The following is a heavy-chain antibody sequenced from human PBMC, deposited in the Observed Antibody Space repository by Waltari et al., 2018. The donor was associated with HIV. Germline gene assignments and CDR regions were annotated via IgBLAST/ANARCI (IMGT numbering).Heavy chain of an antibody. CDR2: INHSGST. CDR3: ARDSGVGYGGLYYFDY. D-gene: IGHD4-17*01. CDR1: GGSFSGYY. V-gene: IGHV4-34*01. Sequence: QVQLQQWGAGLLKPSETLSLPCAVYGGSFSGYYWCWNRQPPGKGLEWIGEINHSGSTNYNPSLKSRVTISVDTSKNQFSLKLSSVTAADTAVYYCARDSGVGYGGLYYFDYWGQGTLVTVSS. J-gene: IGHJ4*02.